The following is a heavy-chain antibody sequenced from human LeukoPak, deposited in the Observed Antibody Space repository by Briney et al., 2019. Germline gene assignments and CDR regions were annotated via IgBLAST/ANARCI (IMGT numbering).Heavy chain of an antibody. V-gene: IGHV4-31*03. CDR2: IYYGGRN. CDR1: GGSISSGGYY. Sequence: SETLSLTCTVSGGSISSGGYYWGWLRQLPGKGLEWIGYIYYGGRNYYNPSLKSRVTISVETSKNQFSLKLSSVTAADTAVYYCARGSSYCSSTSCYPTNWFDPWGQGTLVTVSS. J-gene: IGHJ5*02. CDR3: ARGSSYCSSTSCYPTNWFDP. D-gene: IGHD2-2*01.